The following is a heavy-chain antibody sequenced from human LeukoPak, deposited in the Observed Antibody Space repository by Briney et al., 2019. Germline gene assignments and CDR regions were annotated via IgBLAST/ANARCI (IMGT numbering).Heavy chain of an antibody. CDR1: GYTFTGYY. J-gene: IGHJ4*02. CDR2: LNPKRGGT. D-gene: IGHD1-26*01. V-gene: IGHV1-2*02. Sequence: ASVKVSCKASGYTFTGYYMHWVRQAPGQGLEWMGWLNPKRGGTNYAQKFQGRVTMTRDTSITTAYMELSRLTSDDTAVYYCARYNGMGYYGGSGYFDYWGQGTLVTVSS. CDR3: ARYNGMGYYGGSGYFDY.